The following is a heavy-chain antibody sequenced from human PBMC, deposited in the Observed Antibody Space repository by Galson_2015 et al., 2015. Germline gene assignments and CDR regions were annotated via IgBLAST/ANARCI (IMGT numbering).Heavy chain of an antibody. Sequence: SGAPSLTCPFSWGPLSNFFWNLIRQPPGEGLEWIGYIPFSGGTNYNPSLKSRVTISVDTSKNQFSLKLSSVTAADTAVYYCARVGYYYDSSGDSPFDYWGQGTLVTVSS. CDR3: ARVGYYYDSSGDSPFDY. CDR1: WGPLSNFF. V-gene: IGHV4-59*01. J-gene: IGHJ4*02. D-gene: IGHD3-22*01. CDR2: IPFSGGT.